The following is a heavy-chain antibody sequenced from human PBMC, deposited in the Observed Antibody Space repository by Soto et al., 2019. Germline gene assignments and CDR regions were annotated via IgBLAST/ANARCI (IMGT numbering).Heavy chain of an antibody. J-gene: IGHJ5*02. CDR2: INHSGNT. D-gene: IGHD2-2*01. CDR1: GGSFSGYD. V-gene: IGHV4-34*01. Sequence: SENLCLTCAVYGGSFSGYDSSWIRQPPGKGLEWIGEINHSGNTNYNPSHKSRVTISVDTSKNQFSLKLSSVTAADTAVYYCARATFLGYCSSTSCNNWFDPWGQGTLVTVSS. CDR3: ARATFLGYCSSTSCNNWFDP.